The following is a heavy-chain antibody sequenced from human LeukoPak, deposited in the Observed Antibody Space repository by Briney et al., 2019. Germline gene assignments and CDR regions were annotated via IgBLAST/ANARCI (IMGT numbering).Heavy chain of an antibody. CDR3: ARAKIGDYFDY. J-gene: IGHJ4*02. CDR1: VGTFSSYA. Sequence: SVKVSCKASVGTFSSYAISWVRQAPGQGLEWMGGIIPIFGTANYAQKFQGRVTITTDESTSTAYMGLSSLRSKDTAVDYCARAKIGDYFDYWGQGTLVTVSS. CDR2: IIPIFGTA. V-gene: IGHV1-69*05. D-gene: IGHD3-22*01.